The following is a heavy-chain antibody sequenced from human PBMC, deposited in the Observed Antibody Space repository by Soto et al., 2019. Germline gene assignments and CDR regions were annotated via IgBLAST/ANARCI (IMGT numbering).Heavy chain of an antibody. D-gene: IGHD3-22*01. CDR2: LISSGTIT. Sequence: QVQLVESGGGLVKPGGSLRLSCAASGFTFSDYYMSWIRQAPGKGLEGVSYLISSGTITYYADSVKGRFTISRNNAKNSLYLQRNSLRVDDTAVYYCERDLGYYDSSGYFHYWGQGTLVTVSS. V-gene: IGHV3-11*01. CDR3: ERDLGYYDSSGYFHY. CDR1: GFTFSDYY. J-gene: IGHJ4*02.